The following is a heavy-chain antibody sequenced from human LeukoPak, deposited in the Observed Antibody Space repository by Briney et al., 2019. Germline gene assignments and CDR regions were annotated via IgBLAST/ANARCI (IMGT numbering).Heavy chain of an antibody. CDR3: VRGLSGAFDY. D-gene: IGHD2/OR15-2a*01. CDR2: IKQDGSEK. J-gene: IGHJ4*02. V-gene: IGHV3-7*03. Sequence: GGSLRLSCAASGFTFSTYWVTWVRQAAGKGLEWVANIKQDGSEKYYVDSVKGRFTISRDNAKYSLYLQMNSLRADDTAVYYCVRGLSGAFDYWGQGTLVTVSS. CDR1: GFTFSTYW.